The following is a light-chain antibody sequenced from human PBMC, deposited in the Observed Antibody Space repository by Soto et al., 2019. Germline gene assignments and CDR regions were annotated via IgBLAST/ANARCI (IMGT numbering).Light chain of an antibody. CDR2: QVS. J-gene: IGKJ1*01. CDR1: QSLVYSNGNAY. Sequence: DAVLTQSPLSLPVTLGQPAAISCRSSQSLVYSNGNAYLIWFQPRPGQSPRRLIYQVSTRDAGVPDSFSGSGSGAYFTLTISRVEAEDVGLYYCMQGTHWPWTFGQGTKVEIK. V-gene: IGKV2-30*01. CDR3: MQGTHWPWT.